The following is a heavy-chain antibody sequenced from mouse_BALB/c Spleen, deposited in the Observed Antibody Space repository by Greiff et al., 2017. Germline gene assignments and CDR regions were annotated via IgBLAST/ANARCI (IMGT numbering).Heavy chain of an antibody. Sequence: EVQRVESGGGLVQPGGSMKLSCVASGFTFSNYWMNWVRQSPEKGLEWVAEIRLKSNNYATHYAESVKGRFTISRDDSKSSVYLQMNNLRAEDTGMYYCTRITTVRGTYYYAMDYWGQGTSVTVSS. V-gene: IGHV6-6*02. CDR2: IRLKSNNYAT. J-gene: IGHJ4*01. CDR3: TRITTVRGTYYYAMDY. D-gene: IGHD1-1*01. CDR1: GFTFSNYW.